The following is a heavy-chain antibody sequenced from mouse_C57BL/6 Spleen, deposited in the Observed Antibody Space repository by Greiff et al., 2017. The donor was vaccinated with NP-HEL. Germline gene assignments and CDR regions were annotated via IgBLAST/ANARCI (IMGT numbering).Heavy chain of an antibody. CDR2: IHPNSGST. CDR3: ARGRQGDY. D-gene: IGHD6-1*01. J-gene: IGHJ2*01. CDR1: GYTFTSYW. V-gene: IGHV1-64*01. Sequence: QVQLQQPGAELVKPGASVKLSCKASGYTFTSYWLHWVKQGPGQGLEWIGMIHPNSGSTNYNEKFNRKATLTVDKSSSTAYMQLSSLTSEDSAVYYCARGRQGDYWGQGTTLTVSS.